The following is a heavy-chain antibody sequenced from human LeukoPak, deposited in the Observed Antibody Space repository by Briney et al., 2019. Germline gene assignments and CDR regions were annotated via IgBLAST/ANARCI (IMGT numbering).Heavy chain of an antibody. CDR1: GFTVSSNY. CDR2: MYSGGST. V-gene: IGHV3-53*01. CDR3: AKDLKYSSINY. J-gene: IGHJ4*02. Sequence: GGSLRLSCAASGFTVSSNYMSWVRQAPGKGLEWVSVMYSGGSTYYADSVKGRFTISRDNSKNTLYLQMNSLRAEDTAVYYCAKDLKYSSINYWGQGTLVTVSS. D-gene: IGHD6-19*01.